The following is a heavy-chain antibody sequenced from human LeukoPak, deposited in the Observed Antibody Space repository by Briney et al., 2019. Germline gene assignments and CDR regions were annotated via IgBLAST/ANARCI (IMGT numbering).Heavy chain of an antibody. CDR2: IKSDGST. CDR1: GFTFSSYW. D-gene: IGHD3-22*01. V-gene: IGHV3-74*01. CDR3: ARAPSEIGGYYPEYFRH. Sequence: PGGSLRLSCAASGFTFSSYWMHWVRQAPGKGLVWVSRIKSDGSTRYADSVKGRFTISRDNAKNTVSLQMNGLRAEDTGVYYCARAPSEIGGYYPEYFRHWGQGTLVTVSS. J-gene: IGHJ1*01.